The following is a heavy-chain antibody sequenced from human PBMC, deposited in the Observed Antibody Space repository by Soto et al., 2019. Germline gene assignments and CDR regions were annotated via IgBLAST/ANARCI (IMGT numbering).Heavy chain of an antibody. D-gene: IGHD6-19*01. J-gene: IGHJ4*02. Sequence: PSETLSLTCTVSGGSISSYYWSWIRQPPGKGLEWIGYIYYSGSTNYNPSLKSRVTISVDTSKNQFSLKLSSVTAADTAVYYCARRERVKQRGSGWYFDYWGQGTLVTVSS. CDR1: GGSISSYY. V-gene: IGHV4-59*01. CDR2: IYYSGST. CDR3: ARRERVKQRGSGWYFDY.